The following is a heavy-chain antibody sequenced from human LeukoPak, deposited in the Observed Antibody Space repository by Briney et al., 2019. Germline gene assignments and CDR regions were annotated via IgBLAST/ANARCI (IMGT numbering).Heavy chain of an antibody. CDR2: IIPIFGTA. D-gene: IGHD5-24*01. Sequence: SVKVSCNASRGTFSSYAISWVRQAPGQGLEWMGGIIPIFGTANYAQKFQGRVTITTDESTSTAYMELSSLRSEDTAVYYCATLERWPNPWYFQHWGQGTLVTVSS. CDR3: ATLERWPNPWYFQH. J-gene: IGHJ1*01. V-gene: IGHV1-69*05. CDR1: RGTFSSYA.